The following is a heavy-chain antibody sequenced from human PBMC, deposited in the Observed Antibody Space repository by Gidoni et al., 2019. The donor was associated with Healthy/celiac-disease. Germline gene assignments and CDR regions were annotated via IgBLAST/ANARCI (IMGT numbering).Heavy chain of an antibody. V-gene: IGHV3-66*01. Sequence: EVQLVESGGGLVQPGGSLRLSCAASGFTVSSNYMSWVRQAPGRGLELVSVIYSGGRTYYADSVKGRFTISRDNSKNTLYLQINSLRAEDTAVYYCARVLSGGGNAFDIWGQGTMVTVSS. J-gene: IGHJ3*02. D-gene: IGHD3-16*01. CDR2: IYSGGRT. CDR3: ARVLSGGGNAFDI. CDR1: GFTVSSNY.